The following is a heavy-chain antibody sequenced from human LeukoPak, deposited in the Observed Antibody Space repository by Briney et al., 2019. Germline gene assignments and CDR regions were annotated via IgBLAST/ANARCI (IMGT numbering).Heavy chain of an antibody. D-gene: IGHD3-22*01. CDR1: GFTFDDYA. Sequence: GRSLRLSCAASGFTFDDYAMHWVQQAPGKGLEWVSGISWNSGSIGYADSEKGRSTISRDNAKNSLYLQMNSLRAEDMALYYCAKGSGYDPDYYYYMDVWGKGTTVTVSS. J-gene: IGHJ6*03. CDR3: AKGSGYDPDYYYYMDV. V-gene: IGHV3-9*03. CDR2: ISWNSGSI.